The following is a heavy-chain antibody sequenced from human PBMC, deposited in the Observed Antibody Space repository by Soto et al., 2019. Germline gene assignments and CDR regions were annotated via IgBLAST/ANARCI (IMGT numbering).Heavy chain of an antibody. D-gene: IGHD2-2*01. CDR3: AKVEIVVVPAAPAFDI. V-gene: IGHV3-23*01. Sequence: GGSLRLSCAASGFTFSSYAMSWVRQAPGKGLEWVSAISGSGGSTYYADSVKGLFTISRDNSKNTLYLQMNSLRAEDTAVYYCAKVEIVVVPAAPAFDIWGQGTMVTVSS. CDR2: ISGSGGST. CDR1: GFTFSSYA. J-gene: IGHJ3*02.